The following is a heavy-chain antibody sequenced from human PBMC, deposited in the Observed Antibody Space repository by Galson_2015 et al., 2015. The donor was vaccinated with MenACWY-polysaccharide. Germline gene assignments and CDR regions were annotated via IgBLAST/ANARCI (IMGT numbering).Heavy chain of an antibody. V-gene: IGHV3-23*01. D-gene: IGHD3-10*01. CDR2: ISGSGGGT. Sequence: SLRLSCAASGFTLSSYTMSWVRQGPREGLEWVSTISGSGGGTYYVDSVKGRFSVSRDKSKNTVYLQMNTLRAEDTAVYYYAKANYNSGTFLYGMDVWGLGATVTVSS. J-gene: IGHJ6*02. CDR3: AKANYNSGTFLYGMDV. CDR1: GFTLSSYT.